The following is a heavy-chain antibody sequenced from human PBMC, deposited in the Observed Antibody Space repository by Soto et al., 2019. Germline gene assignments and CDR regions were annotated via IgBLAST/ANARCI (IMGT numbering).Heavy chain of an antibody. CDR3: ARVGSQVVTTVFGVVRRRAFDV. CDR1: GGSFSGFY. Sequence: PSETLSLTCGVYGGSFSGFYWSWIRQSPEKGLEWIGEMIDSGSTNYNPSLESRVTVSLDTSKKQVSLTLNSVTAADTAVYYCARVGSQVVTTVFGVVRRRAFDVWGQGTLVTVSS. V-gene: IGHV4-34*12. J-gene: IGHJ3*01. D-gene: IGHD3-3*01. CDR2: MIDSGST.